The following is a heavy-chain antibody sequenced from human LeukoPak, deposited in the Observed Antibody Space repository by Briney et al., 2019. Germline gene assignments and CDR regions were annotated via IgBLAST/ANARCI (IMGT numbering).Heavy chain of an antibody. D-gene: IGHD3-10*01. CDR2: IKEDGTDK. Sequence: GGSLRLSCEASGFTFSDSWMTWVRQAPGKGLEWVAHIKEDGTDKNYVDSVKGRFTISRDNAKKSLFLQMNSLRAEDTAPYYCARDRGGFTFDYWGQGTLVTVSS. CDR1: GFTFSDSW. J-gene: IGHJ4*02. CDR3: ARDRGGFTFDY. V-gene: IGHV3-7*01.